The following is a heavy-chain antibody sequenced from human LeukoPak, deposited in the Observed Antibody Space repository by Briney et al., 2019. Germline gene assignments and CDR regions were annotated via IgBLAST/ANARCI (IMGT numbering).Heavy chain of an antibody. D-gene: IGHD3-22*01. CDR3: ARHVVAVGFDY. CDR2: IRYDGNNK. CDR1: GFTFNNYG. Sequence: GGSLRLSCAASGFTFNNYGMHWVRQAPGKGLEWLAFIRYDGNNKYYADSMKGRFTISRDNSKNTLYLQMNSLRAEDTAVYYCARHVVAVGFDYWGQGTLVTVSS. V-gene: IGHV3-30*02. J-gene: IGHJ4*02.